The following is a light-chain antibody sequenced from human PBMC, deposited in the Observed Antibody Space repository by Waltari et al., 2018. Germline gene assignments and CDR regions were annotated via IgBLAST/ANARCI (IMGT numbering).Light chain of an antibody. J-gene: IGKJ1*01. CDR3: QKYEALPAT. CDR2: GAS. Sequence: EIVLTQSLGTLSLSPVERPTPSCRASQSVGRYLAWYQQKPGQAPRLLIYGASTRATGIPDRFSGSGSGTDFSLIISRLEPEDFAVYFCQKYEALPATFGQGTKVEIK. V-gene: IGKV3-20*01. CDR1: QSVGRY.